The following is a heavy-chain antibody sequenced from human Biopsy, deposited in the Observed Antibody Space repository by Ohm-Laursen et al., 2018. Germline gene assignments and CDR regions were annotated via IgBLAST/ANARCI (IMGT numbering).Heavy chain of an antibody. CDR1: GGTFINYA. Sequence: GSSVKVSCNPSGGTFINYAISWVRQAPGQGLEWMGGIIPMFGTANYAQMFQGRVTISADESTSTSYMELSSLTTKDTAIYYCARGPHSGSHSCFDYWGRGTLVTVSS. V-gene: IGHV1-69*01. J-gene: IGHJ4*02. D-gene: IGHD1-26*01. CDR2: IIPMFGTA. CDR3: ARGPHSGSHSCFDY.